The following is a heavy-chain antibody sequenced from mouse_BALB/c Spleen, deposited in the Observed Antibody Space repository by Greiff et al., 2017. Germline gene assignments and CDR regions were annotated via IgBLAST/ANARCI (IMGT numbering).Heavy chain of an antibody. CDR3: ARDGGNYYFDY. CDR1: GFTFSSYA. Sequence: DVHLVESGGGLVKPGGSLKLSCAASGFTFSSYAMSWVRQSPEKRLEWVAEISSGGSYTYYPDTVTGRFTISRDNAKNTLYLEMSSLRSEDTAMYYCARDGGNYYFDYWGQGTTLTVSS. D-gene: IGHD2-1*01. CDR2: ISSGGSYT. V-gene: IGHV5-9-4*01. J-gene: IGHJ2*01.